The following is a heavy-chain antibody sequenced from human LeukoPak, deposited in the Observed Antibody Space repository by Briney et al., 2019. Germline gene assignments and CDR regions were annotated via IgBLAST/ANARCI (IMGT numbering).Heavy chain of an antibody. D-gene: IGHD6-13*01. CDR3: AAGLQSSWYRPYFDY. Sequence: SETLSLTCTVSGGSISSYYWNWIRQTPGKGLEWIGYIYYSGSTNYNPSLKSRVTISVDTSKNQFSLKLTSVTAADTAVYYCAAGLQSSWYRPYFDYWGQGTLVTVSS. CDR2: IYYSGST. J-gene: IGHJ4*02. CDR1: GGSISSYY. V-gene: IGHV4-59*03.